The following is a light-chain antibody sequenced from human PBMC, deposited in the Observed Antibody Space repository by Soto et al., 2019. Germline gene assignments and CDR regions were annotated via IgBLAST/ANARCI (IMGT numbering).Light chain of an antibody. Sequence: DIVMTQSPLSLPVTPGEPASISCRSSQSRLHSNGYNYLDWYLQKPGQSPQLLIYLGSNRASGVPDRFNGSGSGTDFTLKISRVEAEDVGVYYCMQALQTPWTFGQGTKVEI. V-gene: IGKV2-28*01. J-gene: IGKJ1*01. CDR2: LGS. CDR1: QSRLHSNGYNY. CDR3: MQALQTPWT.